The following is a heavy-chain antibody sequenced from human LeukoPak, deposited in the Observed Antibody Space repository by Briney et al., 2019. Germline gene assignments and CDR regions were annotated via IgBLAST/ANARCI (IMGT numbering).Heavy chain of an antibody. D-gene: IGHD4-17*01. CDR2: ISYDGSNK. CDR1: GFTFSSYG. CDR3: ARGDDYGDLCYFDY. V-gene: IGHV3-30*03. J-gene: IGHJ4*02. Sequence: GGSLRLSCAASGFTFSSYGMHWVRQAPGKGLEWVAVISYDGSNKYYADSVKGRFTISRDNSKNTLYLQMNSLRAEDTAVYYCARGDDYGDLCYFDYWGQGTLVTVSS.